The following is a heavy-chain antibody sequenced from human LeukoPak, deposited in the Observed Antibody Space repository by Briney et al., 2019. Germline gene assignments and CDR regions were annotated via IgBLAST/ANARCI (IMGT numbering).Heavy chain of an antibody. CDR1: GFTFSNYR. V-gene: IGHV3-48*02. J-gene: IGHJ5*02. D-gene: IGHD5-12*01. CDR2: INSDSSSI. CDR3: VREPTGSDYDRFDP. Sequence: GGSLRLSCATSGFTFSNYRMNWVRQAPGKGLEWVSYINSDSSSIYYGDSVKGRFTVSRDNAKNSLYLQMNSLRDEDTALYYCVREPTGSDYDRFDPWGQGTLVIVSS.